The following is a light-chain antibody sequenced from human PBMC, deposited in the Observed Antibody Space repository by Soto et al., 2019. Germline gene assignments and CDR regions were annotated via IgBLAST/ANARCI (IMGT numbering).Light chain of an antibody. CDR2: AAS. CDR1: QGVSSSY. V-gene: IGKV3-20*01. Sequence: EVGLTQSPGTLSLSPGERATLSCRASQGVSSSYFLWHQQNPGQAPRLLIYAASRRATGIPDRFSGSGYGTDFTLTISRLEPEDFAVYYCKQYGSSPCTFAQRTMVDIK. CDR3: KQYGSSPCT. J-gene: IGKJ1*01.